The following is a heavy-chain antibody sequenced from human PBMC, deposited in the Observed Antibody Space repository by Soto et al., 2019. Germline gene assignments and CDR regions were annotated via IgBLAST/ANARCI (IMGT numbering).Heavy chain of an antibody. Sequence: GASVKVSCKPSGYPFTDLYIHWVRQAPGLGLEWMGWIDPRSGASRKTQRFQGRFTMTRDTSTNTVYMELSSLRSDDTAMFYCARGSALDTWGQGTLVTVSS. V-gene: IGHV1-2*02. CDR1: GYPFTDLY. J-gene: IGHJ5*02. CDR3: ARGSALDT. CDR2: IDPRSGAS.